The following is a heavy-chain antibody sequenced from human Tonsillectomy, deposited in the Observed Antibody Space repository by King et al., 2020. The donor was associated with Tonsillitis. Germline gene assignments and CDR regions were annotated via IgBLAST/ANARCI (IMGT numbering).Heavy chain of an antibody. V-gene: IGHV4-34*01. D-gene: IGHD6-19*01. CDR2: INHSGST. Sequence: VQLQQWGAGLLKPSETLSLTCAVYGGSFSGYYWSWIRQPPGKGLEWIGEINHSGSTNYNPSLKSRVTISVDTSKNQFSLKLSSVTAADTAVYYCARSPPYRSGWNYYYYMDVWGKGTTVTVSS. CDR3: ARSPPYRSGWNYYYYMDV. J-gene: IGHJ6*03. CDR1: GGSFSGYY.